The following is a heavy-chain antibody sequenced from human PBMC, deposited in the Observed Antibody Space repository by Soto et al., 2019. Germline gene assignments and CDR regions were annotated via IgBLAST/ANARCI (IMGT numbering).Heavy chain of an antibody. CDR1: GFTFSSYA. Sequence: EVQLLESGGGLAQPGGSLRLSCAASGFTFSSYAMSWVRQAPGKGLEWVSGISGSGGSTYYADSVKGRFTISRDNSKKTLYLEMHSLRAEATAVYYGAKAIGRDSMFYGMDVWGQGTTVTVSS. CDR3: AKAIGRDSMFYGMDV. J-gene: IGHJ6*02. D-gene: IGHD3-22*01. CDR2: ISGSGGST. V-gene: IGHV3-23*01.